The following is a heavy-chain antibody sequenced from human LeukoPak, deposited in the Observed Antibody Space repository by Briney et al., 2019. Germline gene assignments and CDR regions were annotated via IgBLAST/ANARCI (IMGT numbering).Heavy chain of an antibody. J-gene: IGHJ4*02. CDR2: IFYNGAI. D-gene: IGHD2/OR15-2a*01. Sequence: SETLSLTCTVSGGSIIGRWWSWVRQPPGKGLEWIGDIFYNGAINDNSPLKGRLTMSLDTSKNQFSLKLSSVTAAGTAMYYCARRNTADASIDFWGQGTLVIASS. CDR1: GGSIIGRW. V-gene: IGHV4-59*08. CDR3: ARRNTADASIDF.